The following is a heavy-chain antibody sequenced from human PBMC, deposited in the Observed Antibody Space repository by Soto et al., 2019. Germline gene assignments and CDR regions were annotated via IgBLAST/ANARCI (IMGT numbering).Heavy chain of an antibody. CDR1: GFIFNNWA. Sequence: EVQLSESGGGLVQPGESLRLSCAASGFIFNNWAMSWVRQAPGKGLEWVSIISGTGDATYYADSVKGRFTISRDNSKNTLYVQMNSLRAEDTAIYYGAKWGSSKNLDNWGQGTLVTVSS. J-gene: IGHJ4*02. CDR3: AKWGSSKNLDN. CDR2: ISGTGDAT. V-gene: IGHV3-23*01. D-gene: IGHD6-6*01.